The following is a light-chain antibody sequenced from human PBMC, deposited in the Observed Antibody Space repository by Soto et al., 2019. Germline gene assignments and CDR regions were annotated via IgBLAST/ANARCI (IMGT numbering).Light chain of an antibody. J-gene: IGKJ1*01. CDR3: QQYNSYS. CDR2: KAS. Sequence: DIPMTQSPSTLSASVGDRVTITCRASQSISSWLAWYQQKPGKAPKLLIYKASSLESGVPSRFSGSGSGTEFTHTISSLQPDDFATYHCQQYNSYSFGQVTKVYIK. CDR1: QSISSW. V-gene: IGKV1-5*03.